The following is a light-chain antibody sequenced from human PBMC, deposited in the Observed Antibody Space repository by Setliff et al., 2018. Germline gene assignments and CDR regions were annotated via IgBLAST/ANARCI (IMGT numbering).Light chain of an antibody. Sequence: QAVVTQEHSLTVSPGGTVTLTCASSTGPVTSVYYANWFQQKPGQAPRALIFSTNIKHSWTPARFSGSRLGGKAALTLSGVQPEDEAEYYCLLYCGGAHLGVFGTGTKGTV. J-gene: IGLJ1*01. CDR1: TGPVTSVYY. V-gene: IGLV7-43*01. CDR3: LLYCGGAHLGV. CDR2: STN.